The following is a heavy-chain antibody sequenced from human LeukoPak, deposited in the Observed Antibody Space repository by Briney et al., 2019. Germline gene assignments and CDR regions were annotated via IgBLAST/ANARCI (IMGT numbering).Heavy chain of an antibody. J-gene: IGHJ3*01. CDR1: EFTFNNHD. V-gene: IGHV3-30*18. Sequence: GRSLRLSCAASEFTFNNHDMHWVRQAPGKGLEWVAAISYDGRNKYYADSVKGRFTISRDNSKNTLNLQMNSLRTEDTAVFYCAKLRDIYSWAFDFWGQGTMVTVSS. CDR3: AKLRDIYSWAFDF. CDR2: ISYDGRNK. D-gene: IGHD2-15*01.